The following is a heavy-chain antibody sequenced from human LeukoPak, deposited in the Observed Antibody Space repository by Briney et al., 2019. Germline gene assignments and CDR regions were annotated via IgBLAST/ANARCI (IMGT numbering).Heavy chain of an antibody. CDR3: ARQNYDSSGYYY. J-gene: IGHJ4*02. D-gene: IGHD3-22*01. CDR1: GGSISSSSYY. CDR2: IYYSGST. Sequence: PSETLSLTCTVSGGSISSSSYYWGWIRQPPGKGLEWIRSIYYSGSTYYNPSLKSRVTISVDTSKNQFSLKLSSVTAADTAVYYCARQNYDSSGYYYWGQGTLVTVSS. V-gene: IGHV4-39*01.